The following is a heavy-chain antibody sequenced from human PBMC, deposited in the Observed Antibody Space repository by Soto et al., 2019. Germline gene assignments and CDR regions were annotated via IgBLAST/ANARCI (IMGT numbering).Heavy chain of an antibody. CDR3: ARDRNGDIVVVPAAIGFDP. V-gene: IGHV1-3*01. Sequence: QVQLVQSGAEVKKPGASVKVSCKASGYTFTSYAMHWVRQAPGQRLEWMGWINAGNGNTKYSQKFQGRVTITRDTSASTAYMELSSLRSEDTAVYYCARDRNGDIVVVPAAIGFDPWGQGTLVTVSS. CDR2: INAGNGNT. J-gene: IGHJ5*02. D-gene: IGHD2-2*01. CDR1: GYTFTSYA.